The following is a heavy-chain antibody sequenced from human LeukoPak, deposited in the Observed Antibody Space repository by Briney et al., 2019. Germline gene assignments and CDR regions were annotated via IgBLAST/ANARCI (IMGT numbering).Heavy chain of an antibody. CDR1: GGSFSGYY. V-gene: IGHV4-34*01. J-gene: IGHJ4*02. Sequence: SETLSLTCAVYGGSFSGYYWSWIRQPPGKGLEWIGEINHSGSTNYNPSLKSRVTISVDTSKNQFSLKLSSVTAADTAVYYCARGVLTYFDYWGQGTLVSVSS. CDR2: INHSGST. CDR3: ARGVLTYFDY. D-gene: IGHD4/OR15-4a*01.